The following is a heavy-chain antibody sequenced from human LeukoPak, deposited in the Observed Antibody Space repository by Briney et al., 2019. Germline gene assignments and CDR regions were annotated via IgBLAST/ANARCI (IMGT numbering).Heavy chain of an antibody. CDR2: ISSTSSYI. J-gene: IGHJ4*02. CDR1: GFTFSSYS. Sequence: GGSLRLSCAASGFTFSSYSINWVRQAPGKGLEWVSSISSTSSYIYYADSVKGRFTISRDNAKNSLYLQMNSLRAEDTAVYYCARSPPQVQRTYLYCFDYTGPRTPVTVSS. D-gene: IGHD1-1*01. V-gene: IGHV3-21*01. CDR3: ARSPPQVQRTYLYCFDY.